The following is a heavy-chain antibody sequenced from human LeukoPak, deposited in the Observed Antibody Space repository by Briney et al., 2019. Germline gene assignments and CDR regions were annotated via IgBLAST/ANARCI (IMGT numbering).Heavy chain of an antibody. J-gene: IGHJ3*02. CDR3: ASPTTVTTSAYRAFDI. CDR1: GGSFSDNY. CDR2: INHSGST. V-gene: IGHV4-34*01. Sequence: PSETLSLTCAVYGGSFSDNYWSWIRQPPGKGLEWIGEINHSGSTNYSPSLRSRVTMSVDTSKNQFSLNLRSVTAADTAVYYCASPTTVTTSAYRAFDIWGQGTMVTVSA. D-gene: IGHD4-17*01.